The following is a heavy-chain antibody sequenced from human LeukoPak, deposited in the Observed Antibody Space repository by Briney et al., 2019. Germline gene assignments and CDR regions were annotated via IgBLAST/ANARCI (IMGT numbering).Heavy chain of an antibody. D-gene: IGHD3-10*01. CDR2: IYYSERT. CDR3: ARLSRPTLIRGVTGYHSLDV. Sequence: MTSETLSLTCTVSGGSISSSSYYWSWIRQPPGGGLAYIGYIYYSERTNYNPSLKSRVTISVDTSKNQFSLKLNSVSAADTAVYFCARLSRPTLIRGVTGYHSLDVWGKGTKVTVSS. J-gene: IGHJ6*04. V-gene: IGHV4-61*01. CDR1: GGSISSSSYY.